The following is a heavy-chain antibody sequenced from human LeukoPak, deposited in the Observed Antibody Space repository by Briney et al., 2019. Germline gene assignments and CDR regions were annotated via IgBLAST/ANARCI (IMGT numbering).Heavy chain of an antibody. Sequence: GALRLSCAASGFTFSSYWMHWVRQAPGKGLVWVSRINSDGSSTSYADSAKGRFTISRDNAKNTLYLQMNSLRAEDTAVYYCARDRASITIFGVVISNDAFDIWGQGTMVTVSS. J-gene: IGHJ3*02. CDR2: INSDGSST. CDR3: ARDRASITIFGVVISNDAFDI. V-gene: IGHV3-74*01. D-gene: IGHD3-3*01. CDR1: GFTFSSYW.